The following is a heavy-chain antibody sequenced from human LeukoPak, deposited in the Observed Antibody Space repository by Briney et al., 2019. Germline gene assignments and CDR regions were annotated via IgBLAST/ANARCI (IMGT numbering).Heavy chain of an antibody. J-gene: IGHJ6*02. Sequence: GGSLRLSCAASGFTFSSYGMHWVRQAPGKGLEWVAVMSYDGSNKYYADSVKGRFTISRDNSKNTLYLQMNSLRAEDTAVYYCAKDLFYSSGWYQFLNYYYGMDVWGQGTTVTVS. CDR3: AKDLFYSSGWYQFLNYYYGMDV. CDR1: GFTFSSYG. D-gene: IGHD6-19*01. CDR2: MSYDGSNK. V-gene: IGHV3-30*18.